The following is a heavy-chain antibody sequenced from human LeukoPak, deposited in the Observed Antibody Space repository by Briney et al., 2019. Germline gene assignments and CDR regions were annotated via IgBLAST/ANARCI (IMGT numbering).Heavy chain of an antibody. CDR1: GFAFSSYN. Sequence: KPGGSLRLSCAASGFAFSSYNMKWVRQAPGKGLEWVSFISTTSTYIYYADSVKGRFTVSRHNSKNLLYLQMDSLRVEDTAVYYCARAGTCSSTSCDGGIEYWGQGTLVTVSS. CDR2: ISTTSTYI. D-gene: IGHD2-2*01. V-gene: IGHV3-21*06. J-gene: IGHJ4*02. CDR3: ARAGTCSSTSCDGGIEY.